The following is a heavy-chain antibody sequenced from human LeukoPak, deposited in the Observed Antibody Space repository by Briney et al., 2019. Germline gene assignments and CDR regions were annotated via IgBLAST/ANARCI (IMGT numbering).Heavy chain of an antibody. D-gene: IGHD3-10*01. CDR1: GYTFTSYD. Sequence: GASVKVSCKASGYTFTSYDINWVRQATGQGLEWMGWMNPNSGNTGYAQKFQGRVTMTRNTSISSAYMELSSLRSEDTAVYYCARGRALWFGLRNFDYWGQGTLVTVSS. CDR3: ARGRALWFGLRNFDY. J-gene: IGHJ4*02. V-gene: IGHV1-8*01. CDR2: MNPNSGNT.